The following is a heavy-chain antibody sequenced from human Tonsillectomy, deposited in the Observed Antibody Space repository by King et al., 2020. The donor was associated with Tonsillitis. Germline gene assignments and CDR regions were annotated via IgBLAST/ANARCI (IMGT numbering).Heavy chain of an antibody. J-gene: IGHJ5*02. CDR2: IKSKSDGETA. CDR3: TTDCSRTRCYEWACFDT. D-gene: IGHD2-2*01. Sequence: VQLVESGGGLVKPGGSVRLSCAASGFTFSHAWMSWVRQAPGKGLEWVGRIKSKSDGETADYAAPVKGRFTISRDDSQNTLFLQMNGLKTEDTAVYYCTTDCSRTRCYEWACFDTWGQGSLVTVSS. V-gene: IGHV3-15*01. CDR1: GFTFSHAW.